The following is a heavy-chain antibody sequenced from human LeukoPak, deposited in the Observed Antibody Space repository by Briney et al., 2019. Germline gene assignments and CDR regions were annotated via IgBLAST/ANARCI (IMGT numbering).Heavy chain of an antibody. D-gene: IGHD2-21*02. V-gene: IGHV4-31*03. CDR1: GGSISSGGYY. CDR3: ARDGVVTAMDY. Sequence: SETLSLTCTVSGGSISSGGYYWSWIRQHPGKGLEWIGYIYYSGTTYYNPSLKSRVTISVDTSKDQFSLKLTSVTAADTAVYYCARDGVVTAMDYWGQGTLVTVSS. CDR2: IYYSGTT. J-gene: IGHJ4*02.